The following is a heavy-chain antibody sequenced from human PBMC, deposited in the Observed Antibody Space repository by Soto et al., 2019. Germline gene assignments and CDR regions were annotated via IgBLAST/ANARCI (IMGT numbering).Heavy chain of an antibody. D-gene: IGHD3-9*01. V-gene: IGHV3-21*01. CDR1: GFTFSSYS. Sequence: GGSLRLSCAASGFTFSSYSMNWVRQAPGKGLEWVSSISSSSSYIYYADSVKGRFTISRDNAKNSLYLQMNSLRAEDTAVYYCARATYYDILTGYPDEGSWFDPWGQGTLVTVSS. J-gene: IGHJ5*02. CDR3: ARATYYDILTGYPDEGSWFDP. CDR2: ISSSSSYI.